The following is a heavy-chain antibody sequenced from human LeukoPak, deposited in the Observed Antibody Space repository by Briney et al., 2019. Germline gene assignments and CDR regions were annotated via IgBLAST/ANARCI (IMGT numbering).Heavy chain of an antibody. V-gene: IGHV1-69*05. D-gene: IGHD6-6*01. CDR1: GGTFSSYA. CDR3: AREEYSSSPGYYYMDV. CDR2: IIPIFGTA. J-gene: IGHJ6*03. Sequence: ASVKVSCKASGGTFSSYAISCVRQAPGQGLEWVGGIIPIFGTANYAQKFQGRVTITTDESTSTAYMELRSLRSEDTAVYYCAREEYSSSPGYYYMDVWGKGTTVTVSS.